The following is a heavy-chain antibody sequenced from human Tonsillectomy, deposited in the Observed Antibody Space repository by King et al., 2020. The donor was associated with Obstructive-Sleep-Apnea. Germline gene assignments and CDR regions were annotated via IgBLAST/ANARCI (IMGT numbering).Heavy chain of an antibody. J-gene: IGHJ4*02. V-gene: IGHV1-69*04. CDR2: TIPNLGIT. D-gene: IGHD4-17*01. CDR3: ARSPGETTVTPYY. CDR1: GGTFSSYD. Sequence: GQLVQSGAEVKKPGSSVKVSCKTSGGTFSSYDITWVRQAPGQGLELMGRTIPNLGITNYAQKFQGRVTITADKSTSIAYMELSSLRSEDTAVYYCARSPGETTVTPYYWGQGTLVTVSS.